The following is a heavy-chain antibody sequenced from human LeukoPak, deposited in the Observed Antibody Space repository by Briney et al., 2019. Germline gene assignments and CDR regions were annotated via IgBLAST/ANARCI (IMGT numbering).Heavy chain of an antibody. CDR3: VRGTPTPGMDY. V-gene: IGHV7-4-1*02. D-gene: IGHD3-10*01. CDR2: IDTTTGNP. J-gene: IGHJ3*01. Sequence: ASVKVSCKASGYPFSAHFLNWVRQAPGQGLEWMGNIDTTTGNPRYAQDFTGRFVFSLDTSVSTAYLQITSLKADDTAAYYCVRGTPTPGMDYWGQGTVVNVAS. CDR1: GYPFSAHF.